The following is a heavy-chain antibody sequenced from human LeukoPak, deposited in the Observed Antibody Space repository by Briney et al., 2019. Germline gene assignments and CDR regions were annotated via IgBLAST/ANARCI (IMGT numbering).Heavy chain of an antibody. CDR3: ARNRGGYYRDAFDI. D-gene: IGHD3-22*01. CDR1: GYTFTSYA. Sequence: EASVKVSCKASGYTFTSYAMNWVRQAPGQGLEWMGWINTNTGNPTYAQAFTGRFVFSLDTSVSTAYLQISSLKAEDTAVYYRARNRGGYYRDAFDIWGQGTMVTVSS. CDR2: INTNTGNP. V-gene: IGHV7-4-1*02. J-gene: IGHJ3*02.